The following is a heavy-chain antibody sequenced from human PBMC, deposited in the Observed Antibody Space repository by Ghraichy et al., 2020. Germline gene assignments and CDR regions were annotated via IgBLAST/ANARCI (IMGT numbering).Heavy chain of an antibody. CDR1: GGSISSYY. D-gene: IGHD2-2*01. CDR2: IYTSGST. J-gene: IGHJ5*02. V-gene: IGHV4-4*07. Sequence: SETLSLTCTVSGGSISSYYWSWIRQPAGKGLEWIGRIYTSGSTNYNPSLKSRVTMSVDTSKNQFSLKLSSVTAADTAVYYCARDQKGGYCSSTSCPYNWFDPWGQGTLVTVSS. CDR3: ARDQKGGYCSSTSCPYNWFDP.